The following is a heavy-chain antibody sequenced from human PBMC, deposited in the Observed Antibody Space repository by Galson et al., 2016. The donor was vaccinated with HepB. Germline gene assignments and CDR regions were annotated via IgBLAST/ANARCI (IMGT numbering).Heavy chain of an antibody. CDR3: ARDRSSGSGSFGY. J-gene: IGHJ4*02. Sequence: TLSLTCTVSGGSISRGRYYLSWIRQHPGKGLEWIGYIYHSGSTYYNPSLKSRVTISVDTSKNQFSLRLSSVTAADTAVYFCARDRSSGSGSFGYWGQGTLVTVSS. CDR2: IYHSGST. V-gene: IGHV4-31*03. D-gene: IGHD3-10*01. CDR1: GGSISRGRYY.